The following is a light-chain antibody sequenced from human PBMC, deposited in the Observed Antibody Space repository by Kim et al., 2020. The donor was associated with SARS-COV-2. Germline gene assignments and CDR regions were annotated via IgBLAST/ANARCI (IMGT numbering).Light chain of an antibody. CDR3: QQYDDPPLT. CDR2: EAT. Sequence: DIQMTQSPSSLSVSVGDRVTITCQASQDIRKFLNWYQQKPGKAPNLLIYEATNLETGVPSRFSGSGSGTDFTFTISSLQPEDIATYYCQQYDDPPLTFGGGTKVDIK. V-gene: IGKV1-33*01. CDR1: QDIRKF. J-gene: IGKJ4*01.